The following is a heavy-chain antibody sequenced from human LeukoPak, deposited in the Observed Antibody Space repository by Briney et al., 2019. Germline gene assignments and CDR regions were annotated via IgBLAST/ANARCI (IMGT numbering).Heavy chain of an antibody. CDR2: INSDGSST. D-gene: IGHD6-13*01. CDR1: GFTFSSYW. CDR3: ARDDRIAAAGTDY. Sequence: PGGSLRLSCAASGFTFSSYWMHLVRQAPGKGLVWVSRINSDGSSTSYADSVKGRFTISRDNAKNTLYLQMNSLRAEDTAVYYYARDDRIAAAGTDYWGQGTLVTVSS. V-gene: IGHV3-74*01. J-gene: IGHJ4*02.